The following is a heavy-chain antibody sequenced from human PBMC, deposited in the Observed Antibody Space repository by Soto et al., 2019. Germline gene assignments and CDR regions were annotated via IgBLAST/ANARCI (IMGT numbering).Heavy chain of an antibody. CDR3: ARSQIGGYSGSYYFDY. Sequence: QVKLQESGPGLVKPSETLSLTCTVSGGSVSSGSYYWSWIRPPPGKGLEWIGYIYYSGSTNYNPSLKSRVTMSLETSKNPFSRKLSSVTAAATAVYYCARSQIGGYSGSYYFDYWGQGPLVTVSS. CDR2: IYYSGST. V-gene: IGHV4-61*01. D-gene: IGHD1-26*01. CDR1: GGSVSSGSYY. J-gene: IGHJ4*02.